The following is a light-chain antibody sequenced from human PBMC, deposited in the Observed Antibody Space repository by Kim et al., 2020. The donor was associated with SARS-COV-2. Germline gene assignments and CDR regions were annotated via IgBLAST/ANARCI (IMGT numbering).Light chain of an antibody. CDR2: QDS. J-gene: IGLJ1*01. CDR1: KLGDKY. V-gene: IGLV3-1*01. CDR3: QAWDSSAAEV. Sequence: SSELTQPPSVSVSPGQTASITCPGDKLGDKYACWYQQKPGQSPVLVIYQDSKRPSGIPERFSGSNSGNTATLTISGTQAMDEADYYCQAWDSSAAEVFG.